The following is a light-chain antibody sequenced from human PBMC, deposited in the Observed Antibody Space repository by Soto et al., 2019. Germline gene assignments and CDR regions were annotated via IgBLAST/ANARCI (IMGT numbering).Light chain of an antibody. CDR1: QVMSTY. CDR3: QSLNRFPHS. CDR2: LAS. Sequence: DIQLTQSPSFLSASVGDRVTISCRGSQVMSTYLAWYQQKPGKAPKLLIYLASTLHSGVPSSFSGSGSGTDFSLTTSSLQPEDAATYYCQSLNRFPHSFGGGTKVDIK. V-gene: IGKV1-9*01. J-gene: IGKJ4*01.